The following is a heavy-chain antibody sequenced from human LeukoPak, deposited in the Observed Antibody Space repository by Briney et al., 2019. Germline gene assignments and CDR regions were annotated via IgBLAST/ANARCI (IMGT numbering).Heavy chain of an antibody. J-gene: IGHJ4*02. D-gene: IGHD6-25*01. V-gene: IGHV3-23*01. CDR2: ISGSGVST. CDR1: GFSFSSYA. Sequence: GSLRLSCAASGFSFSSYAMSWVRQAPGKGLEWVSAISGSGVSTYYADSVKGRFTISRDNSKNTLYLQMNSLRAEDTAVYYCAKGQIAAAGVYYFDYWGQGALVTVSS. CDR3: AKGQIAAAGVYYFDY.